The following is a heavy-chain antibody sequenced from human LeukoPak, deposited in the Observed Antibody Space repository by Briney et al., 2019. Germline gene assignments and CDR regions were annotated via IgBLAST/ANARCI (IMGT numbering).Heavy chain of an antibody. Sequence: SETLSLTCTVSGYSISSGYYWGWIRQPPGKGLEWIGSIYHSGSTYYNPSLKSRVTISVDTSKNQFSLKLSSVTAADTAVYYCARVGYYYDSSGYWGAFDIWGQGTMVTVSS. J-gene: IGHJ3*02. CDR3: ARVGYYYDSSGYWGAFDI. D-gene: IGHD3-22*01. CDR2: IYHSGST. V-gene: IGHV4-38-2*02. CDR1: GYSISSGYY.